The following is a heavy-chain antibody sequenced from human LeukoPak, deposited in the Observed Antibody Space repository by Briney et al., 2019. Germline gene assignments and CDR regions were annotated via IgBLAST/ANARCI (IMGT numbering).Heavy chain of an antibody. CDR1: GYTFTSYA. CDR2: INMYNGNT. Sequence: GSVKVSCKASGYTFTSYAISWVRQAPGQGPEWKGWINMYNGNTNYAQKLQGRVTMTTDTSTSTAYMELRSLRSDDTAVYYCARVVGNYVWGSYRPEGCFDSWGQGTLVTVSS. CDR3: ARVVGNYVWGSYRPEGCFDS. J-gene: IGHJ4*02. D-gene: IGHD3-16*02. V-gene: IGHV1-18*01.